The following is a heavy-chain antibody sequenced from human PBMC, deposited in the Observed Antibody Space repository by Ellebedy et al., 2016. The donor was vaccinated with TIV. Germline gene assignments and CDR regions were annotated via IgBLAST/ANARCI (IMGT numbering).Heavy chain of an antibody. CDR3: ARDPVRGDFDY. Sequence: ASVKVSCXASGFNIISYYIHWVRRAPGHGLEWMGIINPSGGSTTYAQNFQGRVTMPRDTSTSTVYMELSSLRSEDTAVYYCARDPVRGDFDYWGQGTLVTVSS. V-gene: IGHV1-46*01. D-gene: IGHD3-10*01. J-gene: IGHJ4*02. CDR2: INPSGGST. CDR1: GFNIISYY.